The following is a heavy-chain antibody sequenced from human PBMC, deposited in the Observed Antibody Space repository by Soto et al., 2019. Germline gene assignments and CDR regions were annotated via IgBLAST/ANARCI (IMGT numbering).Heavy chain of an antibody. Sequence: PSETLSLTCAVSGGSISSGGYSWSWIRQPPGKGLEWIGHIYHSGSTYYSPSLKSRVTISVDRSKNQFSLKLSSVTAADTAVYYCARVGVRLGAFDIWGQGTMVTVSS. D-gene: IGHD3-10*01. CDR2: IYHSGST. CDR1: GGSISSGGYS. V-gene: IGHV4-30-2*01. CDR3: ARVGVRLGAFDI. J-gene: IGHJ3*02.